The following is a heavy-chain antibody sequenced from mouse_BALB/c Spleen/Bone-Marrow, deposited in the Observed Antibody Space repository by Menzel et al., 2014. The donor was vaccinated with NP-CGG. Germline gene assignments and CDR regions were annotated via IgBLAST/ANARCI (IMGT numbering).Heavy chain of an antibody. CDR3: ARDRNYGSKWDFYI. J-gene: IGHJ1*01. CDR1: GFTFTDYY. CDR2: IRNKANGYTT. Sequence: EVKVEESGGGLVQPGGSLRLSCATSGFTFTDYYMSWVRQPPGKALEWLGFIRNKANGYTTEYSASVKGRFTISRDNSQRSLYIQKNTQRKEDSVAYICARDRNYGSKWDFYIWGAGTTGSGSS. D-gene: IGHD1-1*01. V-gene: IGHV7-3*02.